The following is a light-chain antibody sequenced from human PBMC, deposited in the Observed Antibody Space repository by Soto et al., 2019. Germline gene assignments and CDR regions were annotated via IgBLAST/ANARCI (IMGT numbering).Light chain of an antibody. J-gene: IGKJ1*01. CDR2: VIS. V-gene: IGKV3-15*01. CDR3: QQYKNWPPT. Sequence: ETLLSQSPATLSVSPGERATLSCMACQSVRSNLTWYQRKPGQARRLLIYVISTTATGNRSRLSGCGSGTEFTLTIISLQSEDFAVYYCQQYKNWPPTFGQGTKVDIK. CDR1: QSVRSN.